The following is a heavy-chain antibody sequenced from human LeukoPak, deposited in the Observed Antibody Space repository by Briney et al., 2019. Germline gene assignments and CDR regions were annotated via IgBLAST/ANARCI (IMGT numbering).Heavy chain of an antibody. J-gene: IGHJ4*02. CDR3: AKGLPYYDTSGYLLNE. CDR1: GFNFEDYA. CDR2: ISWNSDAI. V-gene: IGHV3-9*01. D-gene: IGHD3-22*01. Sequence: GGSLTLSCAASGFNFEDYAMHWVRQTPGKGLEWVSGISWNSDAIGYADSVRGRFTISRDNGKNSLYLQMRNLRPEDTAFYYCAKGLPYYDTSGYLLNEWGQGTLVTVSS.